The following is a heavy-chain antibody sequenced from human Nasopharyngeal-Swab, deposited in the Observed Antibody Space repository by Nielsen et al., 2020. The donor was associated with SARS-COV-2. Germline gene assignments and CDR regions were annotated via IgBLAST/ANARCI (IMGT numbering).Heavy chain of an antibody. Sequence: GEPLNLSQAASGITFSSYAMDWVRQAPGKGLEWVVVISYDGSNKYYADSVKGRFTISRDNSKNTLYLQMNSLRAEDTAVYYCARDFATAMVILDYWGQGTLVTVSS. J-gene: IGHJ4*02. D-gene: IGHD5-18*01. CDR1: GITFSSYA. CDR2: ISYDGSNK. V-gene: IGHV3-30-3*01. CDR3: ARDFATAMVILDY.